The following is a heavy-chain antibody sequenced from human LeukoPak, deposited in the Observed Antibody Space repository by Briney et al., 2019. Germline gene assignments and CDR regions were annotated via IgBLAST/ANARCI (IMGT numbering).Heavy chain of an antibody. CDR1: GYTFTSYA. CDR2: INTNTGNP. J-gene: IGHJ6*02. V-gene: IGHV7-4-1*02. CDR3: ARAGGYCSSTSCYTKDLYYYYYGMDV. D-gene: IGHD2-2*02. Sequence: ASVKVSCKASGYTFTSYAMNWVRQAPGQGLEWMGWINTNTGNPTYAQGFTGRFVFSLDTSVSTAYLQISSLKAEDTAVYYCARAGGYCSSTSCYTKDLYYYYYGMDVWGQGTTVTVSS.